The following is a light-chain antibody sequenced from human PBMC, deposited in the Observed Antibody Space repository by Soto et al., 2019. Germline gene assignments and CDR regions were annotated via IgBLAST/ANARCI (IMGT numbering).Light chain of an antibody. CDR2: YIS. J-gene: IGKJ5*01. V-gene: IGKV3D-15*01. CDR3: QQHNQWHIT. CDR1: QSAGNF. Sequence: EIVLTQSPATLSVSPGETASLSCRASQSAGNFLAWYQQKPVQAPSLLIYYISTRATGIPARFSGSGSGTEFTLTINSLQSEDSAVYYCQQHNQWHITFGQGTRLEIK.